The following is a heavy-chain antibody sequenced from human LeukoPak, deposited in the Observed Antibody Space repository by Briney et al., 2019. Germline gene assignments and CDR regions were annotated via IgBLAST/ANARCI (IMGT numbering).Heavy chain of an antibody. V-gene: IGHV4-34*01. CDR3: ARGGRGLPTNYYYGIDV. J-gene: IGHJ6*02. Sequence: PSETLSLTCAVYGGSFSDYYWSWIRQPPGKGLEWIGEINHSGSTNYNSSLKSRVTISVDTSKNQFSLKLSSVTAADTAVYYCARGGRGLPTNYYYGIDVWGQGTTVTVSS. CDR2: INHSGST. D-gene: IGHD1-26*01. CDR1: GGSFSDYY.